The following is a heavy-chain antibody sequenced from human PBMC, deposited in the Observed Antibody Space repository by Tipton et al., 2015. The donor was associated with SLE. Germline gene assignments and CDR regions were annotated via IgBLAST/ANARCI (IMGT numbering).Heavy chain of an antibody. Sequence: QVQLVQSGAEMKKPGASVKVSCKASGYTFIGYDINWARQAPGQGLEWMGWMNPDTDQTGYAQKFQGRVTMTRDSSISTAYMELSSLRSDDTAVYYCARSGDLDFWGQGTQVTVSS. V-gene: IGHV1-8*01. CDR3: ARSGDLDF. CDR2: MNPDTDQT. CDR1: GYTFIGYD. J-gene: IGHJ4*02. D-gene: IGHD7-27*01.